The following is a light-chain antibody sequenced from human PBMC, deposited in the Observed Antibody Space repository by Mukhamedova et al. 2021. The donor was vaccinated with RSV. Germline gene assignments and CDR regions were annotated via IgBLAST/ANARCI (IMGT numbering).Light chain of an antibody. CDR3: QQRSNWPPIT. Sequence: SNYLAWYQQKPGQAPRLLIYDTSNRATGIPARFSGSGSGTDFTLTISSLEPEDFAVYYCQQRSNWPPITFGQGTRLEMK. J-gene: IGKJ5*01. CDR2: DTS. V-gene: IGKV3-11*01. CDR1: SNY.